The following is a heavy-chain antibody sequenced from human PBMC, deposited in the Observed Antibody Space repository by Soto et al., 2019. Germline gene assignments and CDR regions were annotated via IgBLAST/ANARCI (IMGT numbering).Heavy chain of an antibody. J-gene: IGHJ4*02. Sequence: PWGSLRLSCVASGLTFVSRAISCVRHSPIERLQCVSTITETDVQAKDAKSVRGWFGIARDNSKKTLYLQMASFTSEGSAMYYCARGATDSYPDSRIFDFWGRGTMVTVSS. CDR2: ITETDVQA. CDR1: GLTFVSRA. V-gene: IGHV3-23*01. D-gene: IGHD2-21*01. CDR3: ARGATDSYPDSRIFDF.